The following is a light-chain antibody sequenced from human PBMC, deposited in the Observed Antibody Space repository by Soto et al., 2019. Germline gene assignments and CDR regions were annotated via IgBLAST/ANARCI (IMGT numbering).Light chain of an antibody. V-gene: IGKV3-20*01. Sequence: EIVLTQSPGTLSLSPGERATLSCRASQSVSSSYLAWYQQKPGQAPRLLIYGASSRATGIPDRFSGSGSGTDFTLTISRREAEDFAVYYCQQYGSSPPTFGQGTKVEIK. J-gene: IGKJ1*01. CDR2: GAS. CDR3: QQYGSSPPT. CDR1: QSVSSSY.